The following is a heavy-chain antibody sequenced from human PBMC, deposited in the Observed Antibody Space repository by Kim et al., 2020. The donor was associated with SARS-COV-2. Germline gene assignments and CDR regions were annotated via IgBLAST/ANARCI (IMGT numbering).Heavy chain of an antibody. CDR3: ASGPPPDMVFDY. V-gene: IGHV3-33*01. Sequence: GGSLRLSCAASGFTFSSYGMHWVRQAPGKGLEWVAVIWYDGSNKYYADSVKGRFTISRDNSKNTLYLQMNSLRAEDTAVYYCASGPPPDMVFDYWGQGTLVTVSS. J-gene: IGHJ4*02. CDR1: GFTFSSYG. D-gene: IGHD3-10*01. CDR2: IWYDGSNK.